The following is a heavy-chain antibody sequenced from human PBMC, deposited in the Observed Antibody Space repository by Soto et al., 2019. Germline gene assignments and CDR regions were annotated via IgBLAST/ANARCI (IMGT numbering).Heavy chain of an antibody. Sequence: GGSLRLSCAASGFTFSSYAMHWVRQAPGKGLEWVAVISYDGSNKYYADSVKGRFTISRDNSKNTLYLQMNSLRAEDTAVYYCARDGPTRGATERNDAFDIWGQGTMVTVSS. J-gene: IGHJ3*02. CDR3: ARDGPTRGATERNDAFDI. D-gene: IGHD1-26*01. CDR1: GFTFSSYA. V-gene: IGHV3-30-3*01. CDR2: ISYDGSNK.